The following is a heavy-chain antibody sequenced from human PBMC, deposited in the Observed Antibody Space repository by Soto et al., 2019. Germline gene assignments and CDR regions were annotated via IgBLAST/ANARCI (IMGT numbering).Heavy chain of an antibody. Sequence: LRLSCAASGFTFSSYAMSWVRQAPGKGLEWVSAISGSGGSTYYADSVKGRFTISRDNSKNTLYLQMNSLRAEDTAVYYCAKEDLSSTRLQYYYYYGMDVWGQGTTVTVSS. CDR2: ISGSGGST. J-gene: IGHJ6*02. V-gene: IGHV3-23*01. CDR3: AKEDLSSTRLQYYYYYGMDV. D-gene: IGHD2-2*01. CDR1: GFTFSSYA.